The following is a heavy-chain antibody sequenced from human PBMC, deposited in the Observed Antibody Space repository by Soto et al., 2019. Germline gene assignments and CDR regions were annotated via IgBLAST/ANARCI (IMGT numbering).Heavy chain of an antibody. CDR3: ADRQEYSGIWDSGWFDP. J-gene: IGHJ5*02. CDR1: GFSLSTSGVG. V-gene: IGHV2-5*02. Sequence: HITLKESGPTLVEPTQTLTLTCAFSGFSLSTSGVGVGWIRQPPGKALEWLAFIYWDDDKRYSPSLKTRLTIIKDTSINQLVLTMTNIDPLDTATYSCADRQEYSGIWDSGWFDPWGQGTLVTVAS. CDR2: IYWDDDK. D-gene: IGHD6-13*01.